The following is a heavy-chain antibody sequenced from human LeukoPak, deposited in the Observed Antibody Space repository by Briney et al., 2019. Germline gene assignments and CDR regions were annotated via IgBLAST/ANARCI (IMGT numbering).Heavy chain of an antibody. J-gene: IGHJ4*02. D-gene: IGHD3-22*01. CDR2: IYYSGST. CDR3: ARGGRRYYDSSGCIDY. Sequence: SETLSLTCTVSGGSISSGDYYWSWIRQPPGKGLEWIGYIYYSGSTYYNPSLKSRVTISVDTSKNQFSLKLSSVTAADTAVYYCARGGRRYYDSSGCIDYWGQGTLVTVSS. CDR1: GGSISSGDYY. V-gene: IGHV4-30-4*01.